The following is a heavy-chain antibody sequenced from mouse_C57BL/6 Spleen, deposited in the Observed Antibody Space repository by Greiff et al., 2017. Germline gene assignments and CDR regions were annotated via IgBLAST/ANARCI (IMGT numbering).Heavy chain of an antibody. J-gene: IGHJ2*01. D-gene: IGHD2-2*01. CDR1: GFTFTDYY. Sequence: EVMLVESGGGLVQPGGSLSLSCAASGFTFTDYYMSWVRQPPGKALEWLGFIRNKANGYTSEYSVSVKGRLTISRDNYQSFLYLQMNALRAEDGATYYCAVYNGYVDYWGQGTTLTVSA. CDR2: IRNKANGYTS. CDR3: AVYNGYVDY. V-gene: IGHV7-3*01.